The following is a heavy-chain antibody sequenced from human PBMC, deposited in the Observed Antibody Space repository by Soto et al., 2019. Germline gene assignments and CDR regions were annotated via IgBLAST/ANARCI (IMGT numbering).Heavy chain of an antibody. J-gene: IGHJ5*02. V-gene: IGHV3-23*01. D-gene: IGHD3-10*01. CDR3: AKDLTSMVRVVLPSP. CDR1: GVTFSKYA. Sequence: EVQLLQSGGGWVQPGGALRLSCAASGVTFSKYAMAWVRQAPGQGLEWVSCISGSGVIKYYADSVQGRFTISRDNSNNPLSVQMNSLRVEDTAMYYCAKDLTSMVRVVLPSPWGQGILVTVSS. CDR2: ISGSGVIK.